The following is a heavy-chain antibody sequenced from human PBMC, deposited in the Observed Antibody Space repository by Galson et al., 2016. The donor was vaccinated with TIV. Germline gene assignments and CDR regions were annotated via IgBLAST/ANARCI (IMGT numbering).Heavy chain of an antibody. CDR3: ARAALEWTVRGQLVH. J-gene: IGHJ1*01. Sequence: SLRLSCAGSGFTFNKYAMSWVRQTPERGLEWISNINAGGDLTNYADSVKGRFTMSRDNSKDTLYLDMNTLGADDTAIYYCARAALEWTVRGQLVHWGQGALVTVSS. V-gene: IGHV3-23*01. CDR2: INAGGDLT. D-gene: IGHD3-10*01. CDR1: GFTFNKYA.